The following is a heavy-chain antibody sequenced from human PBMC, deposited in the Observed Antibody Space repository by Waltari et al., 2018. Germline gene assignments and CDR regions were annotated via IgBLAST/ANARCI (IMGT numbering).Heavy chain of an antibody. D-gene: IGHD3-3*01. Sequence: VQLLESGGGLVQPGGSLRLSCAASGITFSNYAMSWVRQAPGKELEWVSAISGNGGATYYTDSVRGRFTISRDTSKNTLYLQMNSLRAEDTAGYYCTMGLSGYFIFDVWGQGTVVTVSS. CDR2: ISGNGGAT. V-gene: IGHV3-23*01. J-gene: IGHJ3*01. CDR3: TMGLSGYFIFDV. CDR1: GITFSNYA.